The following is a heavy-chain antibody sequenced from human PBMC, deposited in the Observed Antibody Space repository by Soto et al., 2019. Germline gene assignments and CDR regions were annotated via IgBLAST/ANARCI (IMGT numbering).Heavy chain of an antibody. CDR3: ARESGYGDYLFDY. D-gene: IGHD4-17*01. Sequence: SLRLSCAASGFTFDDYAMHWVRQAPGKGLEWVSGISWNSGSIGYADSVKGRFTISRDNAKNSLYLQMNSLRAEDTAVYYCARESGYGDYLFDYWGQGTLVTVSS. V-gene: IGHV3-9*01. J-gene: IGHJ4*02. CDR2: ISWNSGSI. CDR1: GFTFDDYA.